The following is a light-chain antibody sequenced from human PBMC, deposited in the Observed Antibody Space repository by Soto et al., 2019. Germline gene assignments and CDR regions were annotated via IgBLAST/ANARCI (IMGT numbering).Light chain of an antibody. CDR3: SSYISSSTRGYV. CDR2: EVS. J-gene: IGLJ1*01. V-gene: IGLV2-14*01. Sequence: QSALTQPASVSGSPGQSITISCTGTSSDVGGYNYVSWYQQHPGKAPKVMIYEVSNRPSGVSNRFSGSKSGNTASLTISGLQAEDEADYYCSSYISSSTRGYVFGTGTKLTVL. CDR1: SSDVGGYNY.